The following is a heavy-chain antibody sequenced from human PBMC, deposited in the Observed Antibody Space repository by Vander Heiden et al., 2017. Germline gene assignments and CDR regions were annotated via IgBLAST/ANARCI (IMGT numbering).Heavy chain of an antibody. Sequence: QVQLVQSGAAVKKPGSSVTVSCKASGGTFSRYAISGGRKAPEQGLEGMGGIIPIFGTANYAQKFQGRVTITADESTSTTYMELSSLRSEDTAVYYCARGGYYDSSGYSPFDIWGQGTMVTVSS. CDR1: GGTFSRYA. CDR3: ARGGYYDSSGYSPFDI. V-gene: IGHV1-69*01. J-gene: IGHJ3*02. CDR2: IIPIFGTA. D-gene: IGHD3-22*01.